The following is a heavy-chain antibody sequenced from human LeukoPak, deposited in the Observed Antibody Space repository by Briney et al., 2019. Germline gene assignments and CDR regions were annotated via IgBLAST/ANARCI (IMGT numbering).Heavy chain of an antibody. J-gene: IGHJ5*02. Sequence: GASVKVSCKASGYTFTGYYMHWVRQAPGQGLEWMGWINPNSGGTNYAQKFQGRVTMTRDTSISTAYMELSRLRSDDTAVYYCARGGHHTVTTGQAGGAWGQGTLVTVSS. CDR2: INPNSGGT. D-gene: IGHD4-17*01. CDR3: ARGGHHTVTTGQAGGA. CDR1: GYTFTGYY. V-gene: IGHV1-2*02.